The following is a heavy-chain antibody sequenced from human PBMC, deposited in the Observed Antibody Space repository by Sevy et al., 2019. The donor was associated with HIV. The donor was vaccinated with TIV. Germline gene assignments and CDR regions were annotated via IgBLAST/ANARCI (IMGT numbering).Heavy chain of an antibody. D-gene: IGHD2-15*01. CDR1: GFTFSSYW. Sequence: GGSLRLSCAASGFTFSSYWMHWVRQAPGKGLVWVSRINSDGSSTSYADSVKGRFTIARDNAKNTLYLKMNSLRAEDTAVYYCARAGYCSGGSCSSTHEFDYWGQGTLVTVSS. CDR3: ARAGYCSGGSCSSTHEFDY. V-gene: IGHV3-74*01. CDR2: INSDGSST. J-gene: IGHJ4*02.